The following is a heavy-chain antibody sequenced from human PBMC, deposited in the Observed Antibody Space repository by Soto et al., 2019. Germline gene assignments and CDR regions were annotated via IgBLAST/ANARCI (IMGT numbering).Heavy chain of an antibody. CDR2: ISYDGSNK. CDR3: ATYPDGAYVPPYDY. D-gene: IGHD3-10*02. V-gene: IGHV3-30*03. J-gene: IGHJ4*02. CDR1: GFTFSSYG. Sequence: PGGSLRLSCAASGFTFSSYGMHWVRQAPGKGLEWVAVISYDGSNKYYADSVKGRFTISRDNSKNTMYLQMNSLRDDDMGIYYCATYPDGAYVPPYDYWGQGTLVTVSS.